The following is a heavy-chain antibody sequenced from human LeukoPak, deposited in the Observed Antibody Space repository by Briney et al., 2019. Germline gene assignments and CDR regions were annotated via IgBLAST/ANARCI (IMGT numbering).Heavy chain of an antibody. Sequence: VSYISSSCSTIYYADSVKGRFTISRDNAKNSLYLQMNSLRAEDTAVYYCARDQGSGWLFDYWGQGTLVTVSS. J-gene: IGHJ4*02. CDR2: ISSSCSTI. D-gene: IGHD6-19*01. V-gene: IGHV3-48*03. CDR3: ARDQGSGWLFDY.